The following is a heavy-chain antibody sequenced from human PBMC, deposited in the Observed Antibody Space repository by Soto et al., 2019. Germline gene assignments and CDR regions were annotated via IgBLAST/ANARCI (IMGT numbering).Heavy chain of an antibody. Sequence: GGSLRLSCAASGFTFSSYSMNWVRQAPGKGLEWVSSISSSSSYIYYADSVKGRFTISRDNAKNSLYLQMNSLRAEDTAVYYCARDNWNDIGFWFDPWGQGTLVTVSS. D-gene: IGHD1-1*01. V-gene: IGHV3-21*01. J-gene: IGHJ5*02. CDR3: ARDNWNDIGFWFDP. CDR1: GFTFSSYS. CDR2: ISSSSSYI.